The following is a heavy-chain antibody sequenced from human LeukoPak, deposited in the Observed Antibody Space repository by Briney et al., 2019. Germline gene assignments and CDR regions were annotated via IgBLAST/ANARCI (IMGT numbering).Heavy chain of an antibody. CDR1: GGSISRNY. Sequence: SETLSLTCTVSGGSISRNYWSWIRQSPEKGLEWIGYIFTSGITNYNPSLKSRVTMSLDTSKNHFSLNLTSVTAADTAVYYCAREPTSGREPTSGRPLDYWGQGTLVTVSS. CDR3: AREPTSGREPTSGRPLDY. D-gene: IGHD5-12*01. V-gene: IGHV4-4*09. CDR2: IFTSGIT. J-gene: IGHJ4*02.